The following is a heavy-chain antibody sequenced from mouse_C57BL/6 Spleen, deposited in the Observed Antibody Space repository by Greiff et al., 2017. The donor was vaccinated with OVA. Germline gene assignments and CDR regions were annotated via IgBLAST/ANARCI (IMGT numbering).Heavy chain of an antibody. CDR2: IDPETGGT. D-gene: IGHD2-4*01. CDR3: TNYDYDVWFAY. J-gene: IGHJ3*01. V-gene: IGHV1-15*01. Sequence: VQLQQSGAELVRPGASVTLSCKASGYTFTDYEMHWVKQTPVHGLEWIGAIDPETGGTAYNQKFKGKAILTADKPSSTAYMELRSLTSEDSAVYYCTNYDYDVWFAYWGQGTLVTVSA. CDR1: GYTFTDYE.